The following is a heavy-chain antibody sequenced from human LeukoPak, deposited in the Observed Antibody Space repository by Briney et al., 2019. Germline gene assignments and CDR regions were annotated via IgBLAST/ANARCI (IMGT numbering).Heavy chain of an antibody. Sequence: GGSLRLSCAASGFTFNSFEMNWVRQAPGKGLEWVSYISSSGNTIYYADSVKGRFTISRDNAKNSLYLQMNSLRAEDTALYFCARGPPNYYDSSGYFYLWGQGTLVTVSS. CDR3: ARGPPNYYDSSGYFYL. CDR1: GFTFNSFE. J-gene: IGHJ4*02. D-gene: IGHD3-22*01. CDR2: ISSSGNTI. V-gene: IGHV3-48*03.